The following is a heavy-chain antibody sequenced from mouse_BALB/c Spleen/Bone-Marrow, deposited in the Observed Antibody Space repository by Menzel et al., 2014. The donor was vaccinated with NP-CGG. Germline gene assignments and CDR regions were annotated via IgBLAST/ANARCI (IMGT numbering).Heavy chain of an antibody. Sequence: EVMLVESGGGLVQPGDSLRLSCATSGFTFSDFYMEWVRQPPGKRLEWIAASRNKANYYTTEYSASVKGRFIVSRDTSQSVLYLQMNALRAEDTAIYYCARDVGYGNYFVYWGQGTLVTVSA. CDR2: SRNKANYYTT. CDR1: GFTFSDFY. J-gene: IGHJ3*01. D-gene: IGHD2-10*02. CDR3: ARDVGYGNYFVY. V-gene: IGHV7-1*02.